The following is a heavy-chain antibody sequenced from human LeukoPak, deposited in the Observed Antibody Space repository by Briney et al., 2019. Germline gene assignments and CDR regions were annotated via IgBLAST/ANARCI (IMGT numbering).Heavy chain of an antibody. CDR3: ARGRVGVAGDFDY. J-gene: IGHJ4*02. CDR2: IYYSGST. D-gene: IGHD6-19*01. CDR1: GFTFNIYS. Sequence: GSLRLSCAASGFTFNIYSMNWVRQPPGKGLEWIGSIYYSGSTYYNPSLKSRVTISVDTSKNQFSLKLSSVTAADTAVYYCARGRVGVAGDFDYWGQGTLVTVSS. V-gene: IGHV4-39*07.